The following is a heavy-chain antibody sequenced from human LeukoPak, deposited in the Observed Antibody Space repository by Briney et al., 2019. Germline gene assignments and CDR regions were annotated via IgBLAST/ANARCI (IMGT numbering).Heavy chain of an antibody. Sequence: GGSLRLSCAASGFTFSSYSMNWVRQALGKGLEWVSYISSSSSTIYYADSVKGRFTISRDNAKNSLYLQMNSLRAEDTAVYYCARENVAGTDYYYGMDVWGQGTTVTVSS. D-gene: IGHD6-19*01. CDR2: ISSSSSTI. CDR1: GFTFSSYS. V-gene: IGHV3-48*01. CDR3: ARENVAGTDYYYGMDV. J-gene: IGHJ6*02.